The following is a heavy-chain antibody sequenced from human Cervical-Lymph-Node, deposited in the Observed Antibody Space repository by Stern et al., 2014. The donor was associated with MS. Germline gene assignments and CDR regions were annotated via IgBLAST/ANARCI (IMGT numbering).Heavy chain of an antibody. CDR1: GYTFTSYC. CDR3: ARGLLGSENAFDI. D-gene: IGHD2-15*01. J-gene: IGHJ3*02. V-gene: IGHV1-18*04. Sequence: QVQLVQSGAEVKKPGASVKVSCKASGYTFTSYCISWVRQAPGQGLAWMGVISAYSANTNYAQNLQGRVTMTTDTSTSTAYRELRSLRSDDTAVYYCARGLLGSENAFDIWGQGTMVTVSS. CDR2: ISAYSANT.